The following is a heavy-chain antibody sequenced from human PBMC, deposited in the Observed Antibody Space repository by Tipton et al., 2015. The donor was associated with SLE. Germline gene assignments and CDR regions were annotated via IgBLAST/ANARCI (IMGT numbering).Heavy chain of an antibody. Sequence: TLSLTCSVSGGSISSSSYYWGWIRQPPGKGLEWIGSIYYSGSTYFNPSLRSRVTMSVDPSKMQFSLKLNSMTAADTALYFCARGVAERLGLDFWGQGSPVTVSS. D-gene: IGHD6-19*01. CDR3: ARGVAERLGLDF. J-gene: IGHJ4*02. CDR2: IYYSGST. CDR1: GGSISSSSYY. V-gene: IGHV4-39*07.